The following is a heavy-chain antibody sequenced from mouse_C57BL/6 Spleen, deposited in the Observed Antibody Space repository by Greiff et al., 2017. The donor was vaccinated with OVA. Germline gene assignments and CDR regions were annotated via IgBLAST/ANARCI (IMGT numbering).Heavy chain of an antibody. CDR2: ISYDGSN. V-gene: IGHV3-6*01. D-gene: IGHD2-4*01. CDR3: AEYDYDWYFDV. CDR1: GYSITSGYY. J-gene: IGHJ1*03. Sequence: DVQLQESGPGLVKPSQSLSLTCSVTGYSITSGYYWNWIRQFPGNKLEWMGYISYDGSNNYNPSLKNRISITRDTSKNQFFLKLNSVTTEDTATYYGAEYDYDWYFDVWGTGTTVTVSS.